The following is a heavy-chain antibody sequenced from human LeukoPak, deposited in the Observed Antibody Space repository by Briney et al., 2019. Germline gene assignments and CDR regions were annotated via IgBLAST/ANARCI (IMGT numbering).Heavy chain of an antibody. CDR3: ASRVGATAGETQTYLC. CDR2: IYYSGST. Sequence: PSETLSLTCTVSGGSISSYYWSWIRQPPGKGLEWIGYIYYSGSTNYNPSLKSRVTISVDTSKNQFSLKLSSVTAADTAVYYCASRVGATAGETQTYLCWGQGTLVTVSS. D-gene: IGHD1-26*01. CDR1: GGSISSYY. V-gene: IGHV4-59*01. J-gene: IGHJ4*02.